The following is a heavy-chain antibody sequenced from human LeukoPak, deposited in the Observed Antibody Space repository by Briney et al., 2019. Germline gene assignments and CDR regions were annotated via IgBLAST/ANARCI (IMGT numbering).Heavy chain of an antibody. CDR1: GYTFTSCA. V-gene: IGHV1-3*01. CDR3: ARGVYYYDSSGIDYFDY. D-gene: IGHD3-22*01. CDR2: INAGNGNT. J-gene: IGHJ4*02. Sequence: ASVKVSCKASGYTFTSCAMHWVRQAPGQRLEWMGWINAGNGNTKYSQKFQGRVTITRDTSASTAYMELSSLRSEDTAVYYCARGVYYYDSSGIDYFDYWGQGTLVTVSS.